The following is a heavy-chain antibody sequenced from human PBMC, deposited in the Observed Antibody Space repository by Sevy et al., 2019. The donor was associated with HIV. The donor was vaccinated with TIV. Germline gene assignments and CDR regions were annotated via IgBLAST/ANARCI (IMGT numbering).Heavy chain of an antibody. Sequence: GGSLKLSCAASGFTFNKYNMIWVRQAPWKGLEWVSFISSGSNYIYYADSVRGRFTTSRDNAKNSLYLQMNTLRAEDTAVYYCAREGSGRYWGQGTLVTVSS. CDR1: GFTFNKYN. V-gene: IGHV3-21*01. J-gene: IGHJ4*02. CDR2: ISSGSNYI. D-gene: IGHD3-10*01. CDR3: AREGSGRY.